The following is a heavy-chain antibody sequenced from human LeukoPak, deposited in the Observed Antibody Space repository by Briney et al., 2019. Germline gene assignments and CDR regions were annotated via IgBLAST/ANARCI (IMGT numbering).Heavy chain of an antibody. CDR3: ARYAGQYNENYWDNALHV. D-gene: IGHD1-26*01. CDR1: GYSFTNYW. Sequence: GESLKISCKGSGYSFTNYWIGWVRQMPGKGLEWMGIIYPGDSDTKYSPSFQGQVTISADKSISTAFLQWSSLKASDTAMYYCARYAGQYNENYWDNALHVWGQGTMVTVSS. V-gene: IGHV5-51*01. CDR2: IYPGDSDT. J-gene: IGHJ3*01.